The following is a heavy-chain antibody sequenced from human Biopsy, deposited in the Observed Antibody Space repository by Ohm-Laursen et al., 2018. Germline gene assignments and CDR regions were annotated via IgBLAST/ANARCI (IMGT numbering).Heavy chain of an antibody. CDR2: ISYTGDT. Sequence: SETLSPTCPVSGDSISSDFWSWIRQTPGKGLEWIGYISYTGDTNYNPSLESRITISLDTSKNQFSLMLGSVTAADTAVYYCARSNGYGDYRFDDWGQGTLVTVAS. D-gene: IGHD4-11*01. CDR1: GDSISSDF. CDR3: ARSNGYGDYRFDD. V-gene: IGHV4-59*01. J-gene: IGHJ4*02.